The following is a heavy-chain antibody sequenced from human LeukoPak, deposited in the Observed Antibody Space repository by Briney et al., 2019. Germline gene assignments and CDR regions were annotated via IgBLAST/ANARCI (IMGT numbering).Heavy chain of an antibody. Sequence: SETLSLTCTVSGGSISSRSYYWGWIRQPPGKGLEWIGSIYYSGSTYYNPSLQSRVTISVDTSKNQFSLKLSSVTAADTAVYYCARDAGCQLSHPSQSLGGQSNWFDPWGQGTLVTVSS. D-gene: IGHD2-2*01. J-gene: IGHJ5*02. CDR2: IYYSGST. V-gene: IGHV4-39*02. CDR1: GGSISSRSYY. CDR3: ARDAGCQLSHPSQSLGGQSNWFDP.